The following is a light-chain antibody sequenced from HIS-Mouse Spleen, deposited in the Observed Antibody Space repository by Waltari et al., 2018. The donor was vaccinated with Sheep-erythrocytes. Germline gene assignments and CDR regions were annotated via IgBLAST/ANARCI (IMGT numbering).Light chain of an antibody. Sequence: QSALTQPRSVAGSPGQSVTISCPGTSRDVGGYNYASWYQQHPGKAPKRRIYDVSKRPAGVPDRFSGSKSGNTASLTISGLQAEDEADYYCCSYAGSYTWVFGGGTKLTVL. CDR3: CSYAGSYTWV. CDR1: SRDVGGYNY. CDR2: DVS. J-gene: IGLJ3*02. V-gene: IGLV2-11*01.